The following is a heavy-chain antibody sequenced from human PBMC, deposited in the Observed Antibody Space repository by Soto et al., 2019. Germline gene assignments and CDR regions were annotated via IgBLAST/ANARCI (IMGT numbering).Heavy chain of an antibody. CDR1: GGSFSGYY. Sequence: ASETLSLTCAVYGGSFSGYYWSWIRQPPGKGLEWIGEINHSGSTNYNPSLKSRVTISVDTSKNQFSLKLSSVTAADTAVYYCARGVRSYYDFWSGYKQQYYYYYGMDVWGRGTTVTVSS. D-gene: IGHD3-3*01. CDR3: ARGVRSYYDFWSGYKQQYYYYYGMDV. CDR2: INHSGST. J-gene: IGHJ6*02. V-gene: IGHV4-34*01.